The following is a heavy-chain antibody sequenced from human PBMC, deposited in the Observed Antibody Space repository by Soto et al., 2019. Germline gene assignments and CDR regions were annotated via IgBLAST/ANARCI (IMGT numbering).Heavy chain of an antibody. CDR3: ARDQVDFWSGYYVDY. CDR2: ISGSGSST. CDR1: GFTFSSYA. V-gene: IGHV3-23*01. D-gene: IGHD3-3*01. Sequence: GGSLRLSCAASGFTFSSYAMSWVRQAPGKGLEWVSAISGSGSSTYYADSVKGRFTISRDNSKNTLYLQMNSLRAEDTAVYYCARDQVDFWSGYYVDYWGQGTLVTVSS. J-gene: IGHJ4*02.